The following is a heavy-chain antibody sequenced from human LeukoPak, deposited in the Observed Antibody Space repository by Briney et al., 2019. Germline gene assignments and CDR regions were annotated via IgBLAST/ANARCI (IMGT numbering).Heavy chain of an antibody. CDR1: GGSISSSSYY. J-gene: IGHJ4*02. CDR3: ARHKNQAYFDY. Sequence: SETLSLTCTVSGGSISSSSYYWGWIRQPPGKGLEWIGSIYYSGSTYYNPSLKSRVTISVDTSKNQFSLKLSSVTAADTAVYYCARHKNQAYFDYWGQGTLVTVS. V-gene: IGHV4-39*01. D-gene: IGHD1-14*01. CDR2: IYYSGST.